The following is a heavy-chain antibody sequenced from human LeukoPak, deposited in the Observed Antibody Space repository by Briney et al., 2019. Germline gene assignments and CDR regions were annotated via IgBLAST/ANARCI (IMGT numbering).Heavy chain of an antibody. J-gene: IGHJ5*02. CDR1: GGSISSGDYY. V-gene: IGHV4-30-4*01. CDR3: ARVPHSGWFDP. CDR2: IYYSGST. Sequence: SQTPSLTCTVSGGSISSGDYYWSWIRQPPGKGLEWIGYIYYSGSTYYNPSLKSRVTISVDTSKNQFSLKLSSVTAADTAVYYCARVPHSGWFDPWGQGTLVTVSS. D-gene: IGHD3-10*01.